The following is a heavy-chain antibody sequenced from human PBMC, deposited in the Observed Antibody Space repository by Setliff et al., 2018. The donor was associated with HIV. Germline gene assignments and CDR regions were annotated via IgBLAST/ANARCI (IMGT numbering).Heavy chain of an antibody. V-gene: IGHV4-4*02. Sequence: SETLSLTCAVSGGSIRSGNWWTWVRQSPGKGLEWIGEIYHSGSTNYSPSLKSRVTISLDKSKNQFSLKLSSVTAADTAVYYCARPYYDSSDYSWADAFDIWGQGTMVTVSS. CDR2: IYHSGST. CDR1: GGSIRSGNW. CDR3: ARPYYDSSDYSWADAFDI. D-gene: IGHD3-22*01. J-gene: IGHJ3*02.